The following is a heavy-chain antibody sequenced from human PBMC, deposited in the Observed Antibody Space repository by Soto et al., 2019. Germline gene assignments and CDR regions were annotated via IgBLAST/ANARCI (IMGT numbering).Heavy chain of an antibody. Sequence: QVQLVESGGGVVQSGRSLRLSCAASGFTFNYYAMHWVRQAPGKGLEWVAVISYDGSNKYYAASVKGRFTISRDNSKNTLYLQMNSLRADDTAVYYCARAPPGVYYFDYWGQGTLVTVSS. CDR3: ARAPPGVYYFDY. V-gene: IGHV3-30-3*01. J-gene: IGHJ4*02. CDR1: GFTFNYYA. D-gene: IGHD2-8*01. CDR2: ISYDGSNK.